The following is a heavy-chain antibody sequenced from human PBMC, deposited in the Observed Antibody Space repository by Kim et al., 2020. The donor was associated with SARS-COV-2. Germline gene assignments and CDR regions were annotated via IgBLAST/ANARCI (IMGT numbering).Heavy chain of an antibody. J-gene: IGHJ4*02. D-gene: IGHD6-19*01. CDR3: ARGREIRSSGWYFVDY. V-gene: IGHV1-46*01. Sequence: KFQGRVTMTRDTSTSTVYMELSSLRSEDTAVYYCARGREIRSSGWYFVDYWGQGTLVTVSS.